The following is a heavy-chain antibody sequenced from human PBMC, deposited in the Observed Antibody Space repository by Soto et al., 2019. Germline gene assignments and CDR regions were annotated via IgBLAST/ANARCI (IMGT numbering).Heavy chain of an antibody. J-gene: IGHJ5*02. Sequence: PGGSLRLSCVASGFTFSRYNIHWVHQAPGKGLEWVAYVTTGGDTVFYADSVEGRFAISRDVATNSVHLQMNGLTAEDTAVYYCARESGDWPLNWFDPWGQGTLVTVSS. D-gene: IGHD2-21*02. CDR3: ARESGDWPLNWFDP. CDR2: VTTGGDTV. CDR1: GFTFSRYN. V-gene: IGHV3-48*01.